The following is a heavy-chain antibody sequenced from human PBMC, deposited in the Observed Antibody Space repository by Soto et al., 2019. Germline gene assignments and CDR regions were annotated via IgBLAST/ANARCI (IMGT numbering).Heavy chain of an antibody. Sequence: QVQLQQWGAGLLKPSETLSLTCAVYGGSFSGYYWSWIRQPPGKGLEWIGEINHRGTTNYSPSLKSRVTISVDTSKNQFSLKLSSVTAADTAVYYCARGGGVGYVYWSKGTLVTVSS. CDR1: GGSFSGYY. D-gene: IGHD5-12*01. CDR2: INHRGTT. V-gene: IGHV4-34*01. CDR3: ARGGGVGYVY. J-gene: IGHJ4*02.